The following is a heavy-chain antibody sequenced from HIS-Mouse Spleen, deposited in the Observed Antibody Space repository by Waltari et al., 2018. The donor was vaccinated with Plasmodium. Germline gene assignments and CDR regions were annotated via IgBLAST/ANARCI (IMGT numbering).Heavy chain of an antibody. CDR2: ISSSSSTI. V-gene: IGHV3-48*02. CDR1: GFTFRTYS. CDR3: ARVVTIFGVVIDY. D-gene: IGHD3-3*01. J-gene: IGHJ4*02. Sequence: EVQLVESGGGLVQPGGSLRLSCAASGFTFRTYSMPWVRQAPGKGLEWVSYISSSSSTIYYADSVKGRFTISRDNAKNSLYLQMNSLRDEDTAVYYCARVVTIFGVVIDYWGQGTLVTVSS.